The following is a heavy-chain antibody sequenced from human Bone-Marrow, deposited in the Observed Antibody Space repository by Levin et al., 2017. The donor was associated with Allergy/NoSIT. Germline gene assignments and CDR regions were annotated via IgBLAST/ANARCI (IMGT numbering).Heavy chain of an antibody. CDR3: AKGQELWNPFDS. V-gene: IGHV3-48*04. D-gene: IGHD2-21*01. Sequence: AGGSLRLSCAASGFDFSSYSLNWVRQTPEKGLEWLAYISKSSRTIYYAGSVRGRFTISRDNAENSVYLQMESLRVDDTAVYYCAKGQELWNPFDSWGQGTLVSVSS. CDR1: GFDFSSYS. J-gene: IGHJ5*01. CDR2: ISKSSRTI.